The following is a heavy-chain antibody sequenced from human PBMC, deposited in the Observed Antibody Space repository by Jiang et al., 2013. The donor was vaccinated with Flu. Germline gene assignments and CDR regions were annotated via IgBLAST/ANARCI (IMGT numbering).Heavy chain of an antibody. Sequence: QTLSLTCASLRGQCLWQQCPWNWIRQSPSRGLEWLGRTYYRSKWNYDYALSVKSRITINPDTSRNQFSLQLDSVTPEDTAVYYCARGLMTKGLDSWGQGTLVTVSS. V-gene: IGHV6-1*01. J-gene: IGHJ4*02. CDR3: ARGLMTKGLDS. CDR2: TYYRSKWNY. CDR1: GQCLWQQCP. D-gene: IGHD2-8*01.